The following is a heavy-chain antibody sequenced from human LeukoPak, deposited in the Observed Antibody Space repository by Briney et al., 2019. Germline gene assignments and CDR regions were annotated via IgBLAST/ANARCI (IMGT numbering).Heavy chain of an antibody. D-gene: IGHD6-19*01. J-gene: IGHJ4*02. CDR2: INPNSGGT. CDR1: GYTFTGYY. V-gene: IGHV1-2*06. CDR3: ARVFSKGIAVAGTQRGLGY. Sequence: ASVKASCKASGYTFTGYYMHWVRQAPGQGLEWMGRINPNSGGTNYAQKFQGRVTMTRDTSISTAYMELSRLRSDDTAVYYCARVFSKGIAVAGTQRGLGYWGQGTLVTVSS.